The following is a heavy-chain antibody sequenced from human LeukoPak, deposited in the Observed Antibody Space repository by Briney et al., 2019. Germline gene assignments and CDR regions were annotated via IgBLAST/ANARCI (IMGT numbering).Heavy chain of an antibody. CDR1: GYTFTSYG. V-gene: IGHV1-18*01. CDR3: ASARSGSLQMPFDY. J-gene: IGHJ4*02. CDR2: ISGYNGNT. Sequence: ASVKVSCKASGYTFTSYGITWVRQAPGQGLEWMGWISGYNGNTNYAQKFQARVTMTTDTSTSTAYMELRSLRSVDTAVYYCASARSGSLQMPFDYWGQGTLVTVSS. D-gene: IGHD1-26*01.